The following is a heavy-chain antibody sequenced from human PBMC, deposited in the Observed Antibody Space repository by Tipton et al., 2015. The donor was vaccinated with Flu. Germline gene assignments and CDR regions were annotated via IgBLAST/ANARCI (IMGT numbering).Heavy chain of an antibody. CDR3: GRILQTSYHYFDY. CDR1: GFTFSSYW. J-gene: IGHJ4*02. V-gene: IGHV3-7*01. D-gene: IGHD3-9*01. Sequence: SLRLSCAASGFTFSSYWMSWVRQAPGKGLEWVANIKQDGSEKYYVDSVKGRFTISRDNAKNSLSLQMNSLRDEDTAVYYCGRILQTSYHYFDYWGQGTLVTVSS. CDR2: IKQDGSEK.